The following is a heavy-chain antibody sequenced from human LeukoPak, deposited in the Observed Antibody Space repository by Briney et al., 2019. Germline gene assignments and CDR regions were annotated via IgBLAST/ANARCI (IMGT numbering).Heavy chain of an antibody. V-gene: IGHV3-74*01. J-gene: IGHJ4*02. CDR2: IASDGSST. Sequence: GGSLRLSCAASGFTFSSYWMNWVRQAPGKGLVWVSRIASDGSSTTYADSVKGRFSISRDNAKNTLYLQMNSLRAEDTALYYCARDWGKYSSGWYSDYWGQGTLVTVSS. D-gene: IGHD6-19*01. CDR1: GFTFSSYW. CDR3: ARDWGKYSSGWYSDY.